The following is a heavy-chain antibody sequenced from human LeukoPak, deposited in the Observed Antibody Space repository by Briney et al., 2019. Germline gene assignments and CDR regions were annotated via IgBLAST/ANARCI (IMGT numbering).Heavy chain of an antibody. CDR3: ARDHLGSGSYSSGERVY. Sequence: GAXXKVSCKASGYTFTSYGISWVRQAPGQGLEWMGWISAYNDNTDYAQKLQDRVTMTTDTYTSTDYMEVRSLRSDDTAVYYCARDHLGSGSYSSGERVYWGQGTLVTVSS. CDR1: GYTFTSYG. J-gene: IGHJ4*02. CDR2: ISAYNDNT. D-gene: IGHD1-26*01. V-gene: IGHV1-18*01.